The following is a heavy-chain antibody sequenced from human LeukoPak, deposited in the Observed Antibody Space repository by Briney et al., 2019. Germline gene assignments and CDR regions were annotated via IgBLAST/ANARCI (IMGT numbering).Heavy chain of an antibody. J-gene: IGHJ5*02. CDR3: ARGKPLLRLFVP. CDR2: INHSGST. V-gene: IGHV4-34*01. Sequence: SETLSLTCAVYGGSFSGYYWSWIRQPPGKGLEWIGEINHSGSTNYNPPLKSRVTISVDTSKNQFSLKLSSVTAADTAVYYCARGKPLLRLFVPWGQGTLVTVSS. CDR1: GGSFSGYY. D-gene: IGHD3-16*01.